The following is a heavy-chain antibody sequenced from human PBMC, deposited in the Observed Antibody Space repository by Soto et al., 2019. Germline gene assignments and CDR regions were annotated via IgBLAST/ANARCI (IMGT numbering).Heavy chain of an antibody. CDR2: ISYDGSNK. CDR1: GFTFSSYA. D-gene: IGHD3-10*01. J-gene: IGHJ6*02. Sequence: SGGSLRLSCAASGFTFSSYAMHWVRQAPGKGLEWVAVISYDGSNKYYADSVKGRFTISRDNSKNTLYLQMNSLRAEDTAVYYCARDTYYGSGSYYSPYYYYYYGMDVWGQGTTVTVSS. CDR3: ARDTYYGSGSYYSPYYYYYYGMDV. V-gene: IGHV3-30-3*01.